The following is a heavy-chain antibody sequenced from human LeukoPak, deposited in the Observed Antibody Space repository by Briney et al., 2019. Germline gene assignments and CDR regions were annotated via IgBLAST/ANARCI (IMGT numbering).Heavy chain of an antibody. J-gene: IGHJ4*02. CDR2: TYYRSKWYY. V-gene: IGHV6-1*01. D-gene: IGHD3-22*01. CDR1: GDSVSSKNTD. CDR3: ASGSYYLGFNS. Sequence: SQTLSLTFAFSGDSVSSKNTDWNWIRQSPSRGLEWLGSTYYRSKWYYDYAVSVKSRITISPDTSKNQFSLHLNSVTPEDTALYYCASGSYYLGFNSWGQGTLVTVSA.